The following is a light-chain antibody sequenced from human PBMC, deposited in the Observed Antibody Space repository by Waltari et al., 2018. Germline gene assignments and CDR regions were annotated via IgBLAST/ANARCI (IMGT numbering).Light chain of an antibody. Sequence: QSALTQPASVSGSPGQSITISCTGTSSDVGAYDYVYWYQQYPGKAPKLMIYDVSSRPSGVSDRFSGSKSGNTASLTISGLLAEDEADYYCSSYTSTSTLVVFGGGTQLTVL. CDR2: DVS. J-gene: IGLJ2*01. CDR1: SSDVGAYDY. V-gene: IGLV2-14*01. CDR3: SSYTSTSTLVV.